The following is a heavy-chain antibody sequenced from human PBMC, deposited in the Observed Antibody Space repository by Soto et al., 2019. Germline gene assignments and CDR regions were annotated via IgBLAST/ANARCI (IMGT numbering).Heavy chain of an antibody. CDR2: INHSGIT. Sequence: PSETLSLTCTVSGGSFSGYFWTWIRQPQGKGLEWLAEINHSGITNYNPSVESRVSMSVDTSKNQFSLRLYSVTAADTAVYYCVRGPYNYNSRYFDYWGQGTLVTVSS. CDR1: GGSFSGYF. D-gene: IGHD1-1*01. CDR3: VRGPYNYNSRYFDY. J-gene: IGHJ4*02. V-gene: IGHV4-34*01.